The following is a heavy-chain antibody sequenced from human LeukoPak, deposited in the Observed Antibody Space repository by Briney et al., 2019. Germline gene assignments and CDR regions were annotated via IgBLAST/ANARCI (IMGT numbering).Heavy chain of an antibody. CDR3: ARTDKQWLVPGPTYYFDY. CDR2: IYYSGST. J-gene: IGHJ4*02. Sequence: SETLSLTCTVSGGSISSSSYYWGWIRQPPGKGLEWIGSIYYSGSTYYNPSLKSRVTISVDTSKNQFSLKLSSVTAADTAVYYCARTDKQWLVPGPTYYFDYWGQGTLVTVSS. D-gene: IGHD6-19*01. CDR1: GGSISSSSYY. V-gene: IGHV4-39*07.